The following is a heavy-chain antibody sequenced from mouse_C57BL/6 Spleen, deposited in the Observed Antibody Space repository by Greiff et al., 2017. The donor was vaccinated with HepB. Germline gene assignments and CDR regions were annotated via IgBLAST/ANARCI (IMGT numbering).Heavy chain of an antibody. Sequence: EVNLVESGGGLVQSGRSLRLSCATSGFTFSDFYMEWVRQAPGKGLEWIAASRNKANDYTTEYSASVKGRFIVSRDTSQSILYLQMNALRAEDTAIYYCAREIYYGYGWYFDVWGTGTTVTVSS. CDR3: AREIYYGYGWYFDV. CDR2: SRNKANDYTT. D-gene: IGHD2-2*01. CDR1: GFTFSDFY. V-gene: IGHV7-1*01. J-gene: IGHJ1*03.